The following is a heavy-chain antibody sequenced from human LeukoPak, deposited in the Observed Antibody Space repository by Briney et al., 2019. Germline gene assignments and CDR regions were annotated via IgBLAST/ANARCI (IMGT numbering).Heavy chain of an antibody. CDR3: ARVGDMITFGGVIVEGYFDY. CDR2: TYYRSKWYN. CDR1: GDSVSSDSAA. V-gene: IGHV6-1*01. Sequence: SQTLSLTCAISGDSVSSDSAAWNWIRQSPSRGLEWLGRTYYRSKWYNDYAVSVKSRITINPDTSKNQFSLQLNSVTPEDTAVYYCARVGDMITFGGVIVEGYFDYWGQGTLVTVSS. D-gene: IGHD3-16*02. J-gene: IGHJ4*02.